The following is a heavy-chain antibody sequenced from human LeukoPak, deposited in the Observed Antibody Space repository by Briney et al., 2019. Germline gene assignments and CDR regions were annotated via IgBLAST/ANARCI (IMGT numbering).Heavy chain of an antibody. D-gene: IGHD3-3*01. CDR3: TRNRVGVLEWLSRWDAFDI. CDR1: GYTFSTSW. Sequence: GESLKISCKASGYTFSTSWIGWVRQMPGKGLEWMGIIYPGDSDTRYSPSFQGQVTISVDRSITTAYLQWSSLKASDTAMCYCTRNRVGVLEWLSRWDAFDIWGQGTMVTVST. V-gene: IGHV5-51*01. CDR2: IYPGDSDT. J-gene: IGHJ3*02.